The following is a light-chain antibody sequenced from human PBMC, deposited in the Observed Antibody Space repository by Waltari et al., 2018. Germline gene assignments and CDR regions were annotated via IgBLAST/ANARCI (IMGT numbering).Light chain of an antibody. J-gene: IGLJ1*01. Sequence: TQPPAVSVALGETARITCRGDNLGTYYARWYQQRPGQAPILVMFYNKDRPSGVPDRFSGSNSEDTATVTISGVEAEDEAEYYCHAWDAHVAGGAFGAGTKLTVL. CDR3: HAWDAHVAGGA. CDR2: YNK. CDR1: NLGTYY. V-gene: IGLV3-19*01.